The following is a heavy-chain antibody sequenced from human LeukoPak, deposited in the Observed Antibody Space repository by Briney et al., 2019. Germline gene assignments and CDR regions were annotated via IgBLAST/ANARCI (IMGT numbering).Heavy chain of an antibody. CDR2: ISSSGSTI. Sequence: GGSLRLSCAASGFTFSNYEFNWVRQAPGKGLEWVSDISSSGSTIKYADSVKGRFTISRDNAKNSLYLQMNSLRAEDTAVYYCASGSYRYHAFDIWGQGTMVTVSA. D-gene: IGHD3-16*02. V-gene: IGHV3-48*03. CDR1: GFTFSNYE. CDR3: ASGSYRYHAFDI. J-gene: IGHJ3*02.